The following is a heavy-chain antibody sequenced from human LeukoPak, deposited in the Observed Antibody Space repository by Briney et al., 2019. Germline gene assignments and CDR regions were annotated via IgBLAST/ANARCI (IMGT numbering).Heavy chain of an antibody. Sequence: ASVKVSCKASGYTFTGYYMHWVRQAPGKGLEWMGGFDPEDGETIYAQKFQGRVTMTEDTSTDTAYMELSSLRSEDTAVYYCATVVRYYDSSGYYHPNFDYWGQGTLVTVSS. J-gene: IGHJ4*02. CDR3: ATVVRYYDSSGYYHPNFDY. V-gene: IGHV1-24*01. CDR1: GYTFTGYY. D-gene: IGHD3-22*01. CDR2: FDPEDGET.